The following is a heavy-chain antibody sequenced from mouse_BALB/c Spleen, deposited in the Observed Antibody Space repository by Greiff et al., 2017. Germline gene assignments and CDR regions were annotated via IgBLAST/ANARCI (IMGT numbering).Heavy chain of an antibody. D-gene: IGHD1-1*01. CDR1: GYTFTSYW. CDR2: IDPANGNT. V-gene: IGHV1-74*01. CDR3: ASGLLRSAMDY. Sequence: QVQLQQPGAELVKPGASVKLSCKASGYTFTSYWMHWVKQRPGQGLEWIGRIDPANGNTKYDPKFQGKATITADTSSNTAYLQLSSLTSEDTAVYYCASGLLRSAMDYWGQGTSVTVSS. J-gene: IGHJ4*01.